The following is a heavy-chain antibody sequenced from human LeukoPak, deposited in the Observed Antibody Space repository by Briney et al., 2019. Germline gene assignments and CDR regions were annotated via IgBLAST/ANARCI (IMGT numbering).Heavy chain of an antibody. CDR1: GGSISSHY. CDR2: IYYSGST. Sequence: SETLSLTCTVSGGSISSHYWSWIRQPPGKGLEWIGYIYYSGSTNYSPSLKSRVTISVDTSKNQFSLKLSSVTAADTAVYYCASSYYYYDSSGYYSYYFDYWGQGTLVTVSS. D-gene: IGHD3-22*01. V-gene: IGHV4-59*11. J-gene: IGHJ4*02. CDR3: ASSYYYYDSSGYYSYYFDY.